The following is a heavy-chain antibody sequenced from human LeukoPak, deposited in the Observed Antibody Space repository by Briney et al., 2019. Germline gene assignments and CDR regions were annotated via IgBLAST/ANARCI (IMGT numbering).Heavy chain of an antibody. V-gene: IGHV3-53*01. CDR1: GFTVSSNY. Sequence: GGSLRLSCAASGFTVSSNYMSWVRQAPGKGLEWVSVIYSGGSTYYADSVKGRFTISRDNSKNTLYLQMNSLRAEDTAVFYCAKGPISTVTTRLDYWGQGTLVTVSS. J-gene: IGHJ4*02. CDR2: IYSGGST. CDR3: AKGPISTVTTRLDY. D-gene: IGHD4-11*01.